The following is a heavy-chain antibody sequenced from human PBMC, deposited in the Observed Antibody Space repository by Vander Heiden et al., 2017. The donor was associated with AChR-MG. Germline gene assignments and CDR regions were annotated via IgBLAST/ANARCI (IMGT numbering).Heavy chain of an antibody. CDR2: IYSGGST. J-gene: IGHJ6*02. Sequence: EVQLVETGGGLIQPGGSLRLSCAASGFTVSSNYMGVVRQAPGKGREWVSVIYSGGSTYYADDVKGRFTISRDNSKNTLYLQMNSLRAEDTAVYYCARDLYSSSWYRIRYYYGMDVWGQGTTVTVSS. CDR1: GFTVSSNY. V-gene: IGHV3-53*02. D-gene: IGHD6-13*01. CDR3: ARDLYSSSWYRIRYYYGMDV.